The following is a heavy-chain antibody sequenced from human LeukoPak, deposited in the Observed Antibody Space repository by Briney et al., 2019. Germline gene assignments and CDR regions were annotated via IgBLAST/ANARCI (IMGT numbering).Heavy chain of an antibody. V-gene: IGHV1-2*02. J-gene: IGHJ5*02. CDR1: GYTFTGYY. D-gene: IGHD2-2*01. CDR3: AREGVVPVATGGTWFDP. CDR2: INPNSGGT. Sequence: VASVKVSCKASGYTFTGYYMHWVRQAPEQGLEWMGWINPNSGGTNYAQKFQGRVTMTRDTSISTAYMELSRLRSDDTAVYYCAREGVVPVATGGTWFDPWGQGTLVTVSS.